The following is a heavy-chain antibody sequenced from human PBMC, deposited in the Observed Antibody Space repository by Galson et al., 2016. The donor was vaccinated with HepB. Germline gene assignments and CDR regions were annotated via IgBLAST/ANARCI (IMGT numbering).Heavy chain of an antibody. CDR2: ADVLGGA. CDR1: GDSITGTYYY. CDR3: ARDTMSALDV. Sequence: TLSLTCDVSGDSITGTYYYWSWIRQPAGRGLEWIGRADVLGGANYSPSLKNRVTILVDTSKHQFSLKLTSVTAADTAVYYCARDTMSALDVWGKGTTVRVSA. J-gene: IGHJ6*04. V-gene: IGHV4-61*02. D-gene: IGHD3-3*01.